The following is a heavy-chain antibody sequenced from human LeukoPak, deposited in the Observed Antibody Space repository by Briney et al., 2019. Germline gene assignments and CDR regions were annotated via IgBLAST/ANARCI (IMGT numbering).Heavy chain of an antibody. J-gene: IGHJ6*03. V-gene: IGHV3-23*01. CDR3: AKGIRSTYYYYYYMDV. CDR1: GFTFNNYA. Sequence: GGTLRLSCAASGFTFNNYAMSWVRQAPGKGLEWVSAISGSGGSTYYADSVKGRFTISRDNSKNTLYLQMNSLRAEDTAVYYCAKGIRSTYYYYYYMDVWGKGTTVTVSS. CDR2: ISGSGGST. D-gene: IGHD4-17*01.